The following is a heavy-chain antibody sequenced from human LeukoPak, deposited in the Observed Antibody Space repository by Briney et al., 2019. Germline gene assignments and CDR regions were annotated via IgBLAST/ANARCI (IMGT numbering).Heavy chain of an antibody. CDR1: GGTFSSYA. D-gene: IGHD1-26*01. CDR2: ISVYNGNT. J-gene: IGHJ4*02. V-gene: IGHV1-18*01. Sequence: ASVKVSCKASGGTFSSYAISWVRQAPGQGLEWMGWISVYNGNTNSAQKFQDRVSMTTDTSTTTAYMGLRSLRSDDTAVYYCATTAGGTYYDWGQGTLVIV. CDR3: ATTAGGTYYD.